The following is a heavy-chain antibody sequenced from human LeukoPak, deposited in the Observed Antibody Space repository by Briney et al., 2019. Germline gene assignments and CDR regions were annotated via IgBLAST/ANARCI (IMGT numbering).Heavy chain of an antibody. CDR3: ARRQAYCGSTSCYTDY. CDR1: GYTFTGYY. CDR2: INPNSGGT. J-gene: IGHJ4*02. D-gene: IGHD2-2*01. V-gene: IGHV1-2*02. Sequence: ASVKVSCKASGYTFTGYYMHWVRQAPGQVLEWMGWINPNSGGTNYAQKFQGRVTMTRDTSISTAYMELSRLRSDDTAVYYCARRQAYCGSTSCYTDYWGQGTLVTVSS.